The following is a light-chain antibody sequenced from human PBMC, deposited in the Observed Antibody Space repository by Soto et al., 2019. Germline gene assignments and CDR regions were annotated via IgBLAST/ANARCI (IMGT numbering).Light chain of an antibody. J-gene: IGLJ1*01. CDR3: CSYAGDNICV. V-gene: IGLV2-23*01. CDR2: EGT. CDR1: SSDVGTYYL. Sequence: QSALTQPASVSGSPGQSITISCTGTSSDVGTYYLVSLYQQHPGKVPKLMSYEGTKRPSGVSDRFSGSKSGNTASLTISGLQAEDEANYYCCSYAGDNICVFVTGTKLTVL.